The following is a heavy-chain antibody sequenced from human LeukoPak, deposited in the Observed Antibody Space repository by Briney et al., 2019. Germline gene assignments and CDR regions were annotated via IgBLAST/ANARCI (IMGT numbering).Heavy chain of an antibody. J-gene: IGHJ6*03. CDR3: ARGGGESIQLWPYYYYYYMDV. D-gene: IGHD5-18*01. CDR2: MNPNSGNT. CDR1: GYTFTSYD. Sequence: GASVKVSCKASGYTFTSYDINWVRQATGQGLEWMGWMNPNSGNTGYAQKFQGRVTMTRNTSISTAYMELSSRRAEDTAVYYCARGGGESIQLWPYYYYYYMDVWGKGTTVTVSS. V-gene: IGHV1-8*01.